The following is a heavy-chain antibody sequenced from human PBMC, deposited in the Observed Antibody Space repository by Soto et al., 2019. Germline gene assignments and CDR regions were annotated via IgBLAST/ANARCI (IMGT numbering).Heavy chain of an antibody. J-gene: IGHJ5*02. V-gene: IGHV4-30-2*01. CDR2: IYQSGVT. CDR3: AGMPYTSGLRFDP. D-gene: IGHD6-19*01. CDR1: GDSYSISTYS. Sequence: PSETLSLTCNMSGDSYSISTYSWSWIRQPPGKALQWIGFIYQSGVTSYNPSLASRVSISLDRSNYQCSLKLKSVTAADTAVYFCAGMPYTSGLRFDPWGPGTLVTVSS.